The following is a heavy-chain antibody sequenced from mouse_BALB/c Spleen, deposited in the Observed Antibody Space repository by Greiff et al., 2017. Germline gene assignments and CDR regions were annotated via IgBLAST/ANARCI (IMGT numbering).Heavy chain of an antibody. Sequence: QVQLQQSGAELAKPGASVKMSCKASGYTFTSYWMHWVKQRPGQGLEWIGYINPSTGYTEYNQKFKDKATLTADKSSSTAYMQLSSLTSEDSAVYYCARTYYGNYWFAYWGQGTLVTVSA. J-gene: IGHJ3*01. CDR2: INPSTGYT. D-gene: IGHD2-10*01. CDR3: ARTYYGNYWFAY. CDR1: GYTFTSYW. V-gene: IGHV1-7*01.